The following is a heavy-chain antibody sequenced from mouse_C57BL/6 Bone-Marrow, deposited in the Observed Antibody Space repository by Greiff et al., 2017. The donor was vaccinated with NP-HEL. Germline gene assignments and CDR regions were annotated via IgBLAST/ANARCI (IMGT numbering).Heavy chain of an antibody. CDR2: IDPETGGT. D-gene: IGHD1-1*01. CDR3: TREVTTVVADY. Sequence: VQLQQSGAELVRPGASVTLSCKASGYTFTDYEMHWVKQTPVHGLEWIGAIDPETGGTAYNQKFKGKAILTADKSSSTAYMELRSLTSEDSAVYYCTREVTTVVADYWGQGTTLTVSA. J-gene: IGHJ2*01. CDR1: GYTFTDYE. V-gene: IGHV1-15*01.